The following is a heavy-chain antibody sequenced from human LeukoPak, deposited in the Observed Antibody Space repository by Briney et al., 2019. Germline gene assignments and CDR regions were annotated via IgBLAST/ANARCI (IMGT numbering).Heavy chain of an antibody. CDR2: IYSGGST. CDR3: ARDRGLLDAFDI. V-gene: IGHV3-53*01. Sequence: GGSLRLSCAASGFTVSSNFMSWVRQAPGKGLERVSVIYSGGSTYYGDSVKGRFTISRDNSKNTLYLQMNSLRAEDTAVYYCARDRGLLDAFDIWGQGTMVIVSS. J-gene: IGHJ3*02. D-gene: IGHD3-10*01. CDR1: GFTVSSNF.